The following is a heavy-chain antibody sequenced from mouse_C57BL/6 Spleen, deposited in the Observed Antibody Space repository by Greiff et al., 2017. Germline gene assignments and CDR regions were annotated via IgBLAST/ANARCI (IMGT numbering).Heavy chain of an antibody. D-gene: IGHD4-1*01. Sequence: VQLQQSGAELVRPGTSVKVSCKASGYAFTNYLIEWVKQRPGQGLEWIGVINPGSGGTNYNEKFKGKATLTADKSSSTASMQLSSLTSEDSAVYFCAREKLGHLDYWGQGTTLTVSS. CDR3: AREKLGHLDY. CDR2: INPGSGGT. CDR1: GYAFTNYL. V-gene: IGHV1-54*01. J-gene: IGHJ2*01.